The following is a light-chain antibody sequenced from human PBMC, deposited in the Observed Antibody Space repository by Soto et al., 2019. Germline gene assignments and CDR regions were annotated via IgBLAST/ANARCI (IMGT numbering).Light chain of an antibody. CDR1: QSVSSY. V-gene: IGKV3-11*01. CDR3: QQRSHWPYT. CDR2: AAS. J-gene: IGKJ2*01. Sequence: EIVLTQSPATLSLSPGERATLSCRASQSVSSYLAWYQHKLGQAPRLIIYAASNRATGFPARFSGSGYGTDCTLTIRSLEHQDFSVYYWQQRSHWPYTFGQGTKLEIK.